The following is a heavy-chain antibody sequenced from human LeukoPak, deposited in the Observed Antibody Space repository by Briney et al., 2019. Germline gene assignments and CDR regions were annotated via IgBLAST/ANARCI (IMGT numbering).Heavy chain of an antibody. V-gene: IGHV3-23*01. CDR2: IRGSGGGT. D-gene: IGHD4-17*01. CDR3: ARDPNGDYIGAFDM. Sequence: PGGSLRLSCAASGFIFSNYALMWLRQSPGKGPEWVSAIRGSGGGTFYADSVKGRFTISRDNSKNTLYLQMNGLRAEDTAVYYCARDPNGDYIGAFDMWGRGTLVTVSS. J-gene: IGHJ3*02. CDR1: GFIFSNYA.